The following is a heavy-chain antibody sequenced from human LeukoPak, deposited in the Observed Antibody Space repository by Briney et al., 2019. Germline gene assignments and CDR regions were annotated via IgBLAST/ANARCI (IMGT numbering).Heavy chain of an antibody. CDR3: ARAEKVEMATIMPDY. D-gene: IGHD5-24*01. CDR1: GYTFTSYY. J-gene: IGHJ4*02. CDR2: INPSGGST. V-gene: IGHV1-46*01. Sequence: ASVKVSCKASGYTFTSYYMHWVRQAPGQGLEWMGIINPSGGSTSYAQKFQGRVTMTRDTSTSTVYMELSSLRSEDTAVYYCARAEKVEMATIMPDYWGQGTLVTVSS.